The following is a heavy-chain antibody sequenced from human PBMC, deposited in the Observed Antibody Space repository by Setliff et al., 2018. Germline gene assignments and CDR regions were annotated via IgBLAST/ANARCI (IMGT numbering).Heavy chain of an antibody. V-gene: IGHV1-46*01. D-gene: IGHD6-19*01. CDR1: GYTFTSYY. CDR2: INPSGGST. CDR3: ARVVVAGVFDY. J-gene: IGHJ4*01. Sequence: ASVKVSCKASGYTFTSYYMHWVRQAPGQGLEWMGIINPSGGSTSYAQKFQGRVTITTDESTSTAYMELSSLRSEDTAVYYCARVVVAGVFDYWGHGTLVTVSS.